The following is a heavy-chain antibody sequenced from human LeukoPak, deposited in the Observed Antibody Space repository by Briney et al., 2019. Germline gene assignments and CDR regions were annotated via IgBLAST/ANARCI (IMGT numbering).Heavy chain of an antibody. V-gene: IGHV3-7*01. CDR3: TRDRSRAEDD. J-gene: IGHJ4*02. Sequence: GGSLRLACAASGFTFSGHWMSRVRQAPGKGLEWVANINQGGSDKYYVDSVKGRFTISRDNANNLLYLQMNSLRGEDTAVYYCTRDRSRAEDDWGQGTLVTVSS. CDR2: INQGGSDK. D-gene: IGHD1-14*01. CDR1: GFTFSGHW.